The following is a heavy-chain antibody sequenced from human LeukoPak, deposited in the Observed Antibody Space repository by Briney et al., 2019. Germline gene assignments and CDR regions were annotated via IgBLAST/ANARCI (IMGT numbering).Heavy chain of an antibody. CDR3: ARLLLYYYESSGYYSYFDS. D-gene: IGHD3-22*01. V-gene: IGHV4-59*01. Sequence: SETLSLTCTVSGLSINNCYCRWIRQPPGKGLEWIGCMYYSGSTNYNPSLKSRVTISVDTSQNQFSLQLSSVTAADTAVYYCARLLLYYYESSGYYSYFDSWGQGTLVTVSS. CDR1: GLSINNCY. J-gene: IGHJ4*02. CDR2: MYYSGST.